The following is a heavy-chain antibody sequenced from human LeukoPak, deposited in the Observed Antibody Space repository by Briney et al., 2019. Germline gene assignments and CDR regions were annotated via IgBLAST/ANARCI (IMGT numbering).Heavy chain of an antibody. CDR2: ISSSGSTI. V-gene: IGHV3-48*03. D-gene: IGHD3-10*01. Sequence: GGSLRLSSAASGFTFSSYEMNWVRQAPGKGLEWVSYISSSGSTIYYADSVKGRFTISRDNAKNSLYLQMNSLRAEDTAVYYCAALSITMVRGVSFDPWGQGTLVTVSS. CDR3: AALSITMVRGVSFDP. J-gene: IGHJ5*02. CDR1: GFTFSSYE.